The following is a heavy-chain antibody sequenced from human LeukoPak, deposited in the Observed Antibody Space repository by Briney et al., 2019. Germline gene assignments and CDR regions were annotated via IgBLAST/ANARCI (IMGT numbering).Heavy chain of an antibody. V-gene: IGHV4-30-2*01. CDR3: ARLYDSSGYRTLYFDY. Sequence: SETLSLTCTVSGGSISSASYSWSWIRQPPGKGLEWIGYIYHSGSTYYNPSLKSRVTISVDRSKNQFSLKLSSVTAADTAVYYCARLYDSSGYRTLYFDYWGQGTLVTVSS. J-gene: IGHJ4*02. CDR2: IYHSGST. CDR1: GGSISSASYS. D-gene: IGHD3-22*01.